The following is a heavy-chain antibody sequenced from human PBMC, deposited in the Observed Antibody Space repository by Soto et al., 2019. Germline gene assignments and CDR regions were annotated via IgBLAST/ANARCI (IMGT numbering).Heavy chain of an antibody. V-gene: IGHV1-69*13. CDR2: IIPIFGTA. D-gene: IGHD3-16*02. CDR1: GGTFSSYA. Sequence: SVKVSCKASGGTFSSYAISWVRQAPGQGLEWMGGIIPIFGTANYAQKFQGRVTITADESTSTAYMELSSLRSEDTAVYYCARDPRRRGDYVWGSYRQRGAFDIWGQGTMVTVSS. CDR3: ARDPRRRGDYVWGSYRQRGAFDI. J-gene: IGHJ3*02.